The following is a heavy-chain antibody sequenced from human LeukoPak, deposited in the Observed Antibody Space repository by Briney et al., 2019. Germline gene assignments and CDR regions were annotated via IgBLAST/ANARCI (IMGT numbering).Heavy chain of an antibody. D-gene: IGHD6-19*01. J-gene: IGHJ5*02. CDR1: GGTFSSYA. Sequence: SVKVSCKASGGTFSSYAISWVRQAPGQGLEWMGGIIPIFGTANYAQKFQGRVTITADESTSTAYMELSSLRSEDTAVYYCARDWRIAVAGAVWFDPWGQGTLVTVSS. CDR2: IIPIFGTA. V-gene: IGHV1-69*13. CDR3: ARDWRIAVAGAVWFDP.